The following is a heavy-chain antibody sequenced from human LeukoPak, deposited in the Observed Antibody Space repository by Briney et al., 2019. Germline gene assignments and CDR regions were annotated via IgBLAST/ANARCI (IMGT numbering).Heavy chain of an antibody. CDR3: ATDPIAVAGNVDY. CDR2: FDPEDGET. J-gene: IGHJ4*02. CDR1: GYTFTSYY. V-gene: IGHV1-24*01. D-gene: IGHD6-19*01. Sequence: GASVKVSCKASGYTFTSYYMHWVRQAPGKGLEWMGGFDPEDGETIYAQKFQGRVTMTEDTSTDTAYMELSSLRSEDTAVYYCATDPIAVAGNVDYWGQGTLVTVSS.